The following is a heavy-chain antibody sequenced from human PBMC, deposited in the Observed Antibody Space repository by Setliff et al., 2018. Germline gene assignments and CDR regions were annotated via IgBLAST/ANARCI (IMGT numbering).Heavy chain of an antibody. CDR3: AKADEGPRRASGSYYPLLRFDP. J-gene: IGHJ5*02. Sequence: PSETLSLTCTVSGGSISGYYRSWIRQPPGKELEWIGYIYYTGTTNYNPSLKSRVTISVDTSKNQFSLKLSSVTAADTALYYCAKADEGPRRASGSYYPLLRFDPWGQGTLVTVSS. D-gene: IGHD3-10*01. V-gene: IGHV4-59*01. CDR1: GGSISGYY. CDR2: IYYTGTT.